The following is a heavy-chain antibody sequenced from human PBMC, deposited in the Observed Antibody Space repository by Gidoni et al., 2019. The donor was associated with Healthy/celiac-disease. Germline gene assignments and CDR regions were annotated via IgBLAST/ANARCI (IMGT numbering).Heavy chain of an antibody. CDR1: GGSISSGSYY. V-gene: IGHV4-61*02. D-gene: IGHD3-22*01. CDR3: ARADYYDSSHTQTFDD. Sequence: HVQLQESIPGLVKPSQTLYLTCTLSGGSISSGSYYCNWIRQPAGKGLEWIGRIYTSRSTNYNPSLKSRVTISVDTSKNQLSLKLSSVTAADTAVYYCARADYYDSSHTQTFDDWGQGTLVTVSS. J-gene: IGHJ4*02. CDR2: IYTSRST.